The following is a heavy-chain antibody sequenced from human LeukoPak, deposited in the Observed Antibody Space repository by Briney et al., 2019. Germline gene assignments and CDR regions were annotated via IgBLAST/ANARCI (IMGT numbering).Heavy chain of an antibody. V-gene: IGHV3-30-3*01. J-gene: IGHJ4*02. CDR1: GFTFSSYA. D-gene: IGHD5-12*01. Sequence: GGSLRLSCAASGFTFSSYAMHWVRQAPGKGLEWVAVISYDGSNKYYADSVKGRLTISRDNSKNTLYLQMNSLRAEDTAVYYCARDRDSGYANWGQGTLVTVSS. CDR2: ISYDGSNK. CDR3: ARDRDSGYAN.